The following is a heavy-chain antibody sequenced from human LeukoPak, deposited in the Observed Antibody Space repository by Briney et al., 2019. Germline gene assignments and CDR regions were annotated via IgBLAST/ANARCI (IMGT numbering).Heavy chain of an antibody. J-gene: IGHJ4*02. CDR1: GSSISSYY. V-gene: IGHV4-59*08. Sequence: AETLSLTCTVSGSSISSYYWSWIRQAPGKGLEWIGHISYSGSTNSNPSPKSRLSISIDTSKNQFSLKMNALTAPDTAVYYCARHEESAYKYALDYWGQGTLVTVSS. CDR2: ISYSGST. CDR3: ARHEESAYKYALDY. D-gene: IGHD2-2*01.